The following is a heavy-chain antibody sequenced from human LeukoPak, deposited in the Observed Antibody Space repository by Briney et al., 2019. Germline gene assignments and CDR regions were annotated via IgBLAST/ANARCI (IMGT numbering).Heavy chain of an antibody. CDR2: ISGYNGNT. CDR3: ARALYYYDSSGYSDAFDI. D-gene: IGHD3-22*01. CDR1: GYTFTHYG. J-gene: IGHJ3*02. Sequence: ASVKVSCKASGYTFTHYGIIWVRQAPGQGLEWMGWISGYNGNTNYAQKLQGRVTMTRDMSTSTVYMELSSLRSEDTAVYYCARALYYYDSSGYSDAFDIWGQGTMVTVSS. V-gene: IGHV1-18*01.